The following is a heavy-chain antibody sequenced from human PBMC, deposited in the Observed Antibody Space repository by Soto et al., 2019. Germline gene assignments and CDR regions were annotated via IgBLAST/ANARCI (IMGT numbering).Heavy chain of an antibody. CDR3: ARGPYYDLIWNYYYMDV. V-gene: IGHV4-59*08. CDR2: MYYSGST. Sequence: QVQLQESGPGLVKPSETLSLSCSVSGGSISGHYWSWVRQTPGKGLEWIGYMYYSGSTNYNPSLQRRVTISVATPKNHFSLRPTSVTAADTAVYYCARGPYYDLIWNYYYMDVWGKGTTVTVSS. CDR1: GGSISGHY. J-gene: IGHJ6*03. D-gene: IGHD3-16*01.